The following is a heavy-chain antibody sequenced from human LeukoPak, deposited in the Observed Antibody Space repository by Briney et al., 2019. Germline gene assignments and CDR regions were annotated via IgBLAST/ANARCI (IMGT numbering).Heavy chain of an antibody. CDR1: GFTFSNSG. V-gene: IGHV3-30*18. CDR3: AKDPNSSGYRHLDY. J-gene: IGHJ4*02. D-gene: IGHD3-22*01. CDR2: ISYDETNK. Sequence: GRSLRLSCVASGFTFSNSGIHWVRQTPGKGLEWVAVISYDETNKNYADSVKGRFTISRDNSNNTLYLQMSSLRAEDTAVYYCAKDPNSSGYRHLDYWGQGTLVTVSS.